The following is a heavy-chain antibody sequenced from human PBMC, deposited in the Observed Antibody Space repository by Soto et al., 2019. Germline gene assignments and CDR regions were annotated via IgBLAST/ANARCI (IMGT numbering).Heavy chain of an antibody. V-gene: IGHV5-51*01. Sequence: GESLKISCKGSGYSFTSYWIGWVRQMPGKGLEWMGIIYPGDSDTRYSPSFQGQVTISADKSISTAYLQWSSLKASDTAMYYCARGARDGYNSLYYFDYWGQGTLVTAPQ. CDR3: ARGARDGYNSLYYFDY. D-gene: IGHD5-12*01. CDR2: IYPGDSDT. J-gene: IGHJ4*02. CDR1: GYSFTSYW.